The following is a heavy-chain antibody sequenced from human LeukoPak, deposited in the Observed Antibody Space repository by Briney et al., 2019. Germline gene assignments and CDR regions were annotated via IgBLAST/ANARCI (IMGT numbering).Heavy chain of an antibody. J-gene: IGHJ5*02. V-gene: IGHV4-4*02. Sequence: PSETLSLTCAVSGGSISSSNWWSWVRQPPGKGLEWIGEIYHSGSTNYNPSLKSRVTISVDKSKNQFSLKLSSVTAADTAVYYCARWVRTSYYYDSSGPKYAWFDPWGQGTLVTVSS. D-gene: IGHD3-22*01. CDR2: IYHSGST. CDR3: ARWVRTSYYYDSSGPKYAWFDP. CDR1: GGSISSSNW.